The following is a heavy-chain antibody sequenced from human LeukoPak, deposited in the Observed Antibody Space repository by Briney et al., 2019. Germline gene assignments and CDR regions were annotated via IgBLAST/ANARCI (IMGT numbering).Heavy chain of an antibody. CDR2: ISAYNGNT. V-gene: IGHV1-18*01. J-gene: IGHJ4*02. D-gene: IGHD3-10*01. CDR1: GYTFTSYG. Sequence: ASVKVSCKASGYTFTSYGISWVRQAPGQGLEWMGWISAYNGNTNYAQKLQGRVTMTTDASTSTAYMELRSPRSDDTAVYYCARVWLGEYFDYWGQGTLVTVSS. CDR3: ARVWLGEYFDY.